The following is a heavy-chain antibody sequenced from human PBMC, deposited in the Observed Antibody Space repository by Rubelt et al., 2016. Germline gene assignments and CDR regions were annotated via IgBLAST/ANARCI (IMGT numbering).Heavy chain of an antibody. D-gene: IGHD5-18*01. CDR1: GGSISSSNW. V-gene: IGHV4-4*02. CDR2: IYHSGST. J-gene: IGHJ4*02. CDR3: AREGDTAMVPYYFDY. Sequence: LSLTCAVSGGSISSSNWWSWVRQPPGKGLEWIGEIYHSGSTNYNPSLKSRVTISVDKSKNQFSLKLSSVTAADTAVYYCAREGDTAMVPYYFDYWGQGTLVTVSS.